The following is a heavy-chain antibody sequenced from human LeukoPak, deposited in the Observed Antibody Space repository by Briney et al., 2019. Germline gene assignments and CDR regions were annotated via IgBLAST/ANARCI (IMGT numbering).Heavy chain of an antibody. CDR3: AKGKYSSSWYVSYYGMDV. J-gene: IGHJ6*02. CDR1: GFTFSSYS. V-gene: IGHV3-9*01. CDR2: ISWNSGSI. Sequence: GGSLRLSCAASGFTFSSYSMNWVRQAPGKGLEWVSGISWNSGSIGYADSVKGRFTISRDNAKNSLYLQMNSLRAEDTALYYCAKGKYSSSWYVSYYGMDVWGQGTTVTVSS. D-gene: IGHD6-13*01.